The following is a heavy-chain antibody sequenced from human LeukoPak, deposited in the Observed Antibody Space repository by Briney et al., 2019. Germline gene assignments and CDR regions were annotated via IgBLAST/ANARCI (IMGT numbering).Heavy chain of an antibody. Sequence: PGGSLRLSCAASGFTVSSNYMSWFRQAPGKGLEWVSVIYSGGSTYYADSVKGRFTISRDNSKNTLYLQMNSLRAEDTAVYYCARGSHDYVWGSYRPGAFDIWGQGTMVTVSS. CDR2: IYSGGST. CDR3: ARGSHDYVWGSYRPGAFDI. V-gene: IGHV3-53*01. J-gene: IGHJ3*02. D-gene: IGHD3-16*02. CDR1: GFTVSSNY.